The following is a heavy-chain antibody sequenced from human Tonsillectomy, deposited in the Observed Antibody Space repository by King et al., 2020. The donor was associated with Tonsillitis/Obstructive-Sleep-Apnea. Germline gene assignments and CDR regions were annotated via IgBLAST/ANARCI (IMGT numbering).Heavy chain of an antibody. V-gene: IGHV3-30*04. Sequence: VQLVESGGGVVQPGRSLRLSCAASAFTFNYYAKHWVRQAPGKGLEWVAVISFDGTNKYYADSVKGRFTISRDNSKNTLFLQMNSLRTDDTALYYCVRDGGSLVAGTNYFDYWGQGTLVTVSS. CDR2: ISFDGTNK. D-gene: IGHD1-26*01. J-gene: IGHJ4*02. CDR3: VRDGGSLVAGTNYFDY. CDR1: AFTFNYYA.